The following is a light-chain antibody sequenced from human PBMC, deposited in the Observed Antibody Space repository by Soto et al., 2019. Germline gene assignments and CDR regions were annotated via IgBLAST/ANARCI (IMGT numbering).Light chain of an antibody. J-gene: IGKJ4*01. CDR1: QSVRSRF. CDR2: GAS. V-gene: IGKV3-20*01. CDR3: QQYGSSPPP. Sequence: EIVLTQSPGTLSLSPGERVNLSCRASQSVRSRFVAWYQHKTGQPPRLLISGASSRATGIPDRFSGSGSGADFTLTISRLEPEDFAVHYWQQYGSSPPPFGGGTKVEIK.